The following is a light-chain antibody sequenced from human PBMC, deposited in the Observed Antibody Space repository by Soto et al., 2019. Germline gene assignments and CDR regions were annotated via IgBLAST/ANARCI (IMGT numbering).Light chain of an antibody. CDR3: QQYGSSPPLT. CDR2: GAT. J-gene: IGKJ4*01. CDR1: QTVNSN. Sequence: IVMTQSPATLSLSPGEGDKISCRASQTVNSNLGWYQQKPGQAPRLLIYGATTRATGIPARFSGSGSGTDFTLTISRLEPEDFAVYYCQQYGSSPPLTFGGGPKVDI. V-gene: IGKV3-20*01.